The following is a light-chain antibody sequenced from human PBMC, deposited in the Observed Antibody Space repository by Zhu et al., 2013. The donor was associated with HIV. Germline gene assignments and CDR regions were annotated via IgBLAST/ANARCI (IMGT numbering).Light chain of an antibody. CDR1: QSVSSN. J-gene: IGKJ2*01. V-gene: IGKV3-15*01. Sequence: EIVMTQSPATLSVSPGERATLSCRASQSVSSNLAWYQQKPGQAPRLLIYGAATRATAIPARFSGSGSGTDFTLTINSLQSEDFAVYYCQQYDNWPPEYTFGQGTKLEIK. CDR3: QQYDNWPPEYT. CDR2: GAA.